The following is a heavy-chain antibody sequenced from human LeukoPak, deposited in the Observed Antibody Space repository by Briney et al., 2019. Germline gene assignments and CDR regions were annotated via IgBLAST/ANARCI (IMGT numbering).Heavy chain of an antibody. V-gene: IGHV3-23*01. CDR3: AKVHLWFGRDY. D-gene: IGHD3-10*01. Sequence: PGGSLRLSCEASEFTFGNYAMSWVRQAPGKGLEWVSAISGSGGSTYYADSVKGRFTISRDNSKNTLYLQMNSLRAEDTAVYYCAKVHLWFGRDYWGQGTLVTVSS. J-gene: IGHJ4*02. CDR2: ISGSGGST. CDR1: EFTFGNYA.